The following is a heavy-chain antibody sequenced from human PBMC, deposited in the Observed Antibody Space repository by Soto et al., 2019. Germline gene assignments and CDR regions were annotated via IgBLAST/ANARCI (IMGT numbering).Heavy chain of an antibody. CDR3: AIDPANHQGGMAV. V-gene: IGHV3-33*01. Sequence: QVQRVESGGCVVHPGRSLRLSCAASGFTFSSYGMHWVRQAPGKGLEWVAAVWYDGSNKYYADSVKGRFTISRDNSKNTVYLKMNSLRAENTAVYYCAIDPANHQGGMAVWGHRTTDTVS. CDR1: GFTFSSYG. J-gene: IGHJ6*02. CDR2: VWYDGSNK.